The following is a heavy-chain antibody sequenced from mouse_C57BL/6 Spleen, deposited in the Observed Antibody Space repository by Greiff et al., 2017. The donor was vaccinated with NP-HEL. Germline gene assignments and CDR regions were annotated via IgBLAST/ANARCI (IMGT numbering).Heavy chain of an antibody. Sequence: EVQLQQSGPELVKPGASVKISCKASGYTFTDYYMNWVKQSHGKSLEWIGDINPNNGGTSYNQKFKGKATLTVDKSSSTAYMELRSLTSEDSAVYYGARPTGTGYFDVWGTGTTVTVSS. CDR1: GYTFTDYY. D-gene: IGHD4-1*02. CDR3: ARPTGTGYFDV. CDR2: INPNNGGT. J-gene: IGHJ1*03. V-gene: IGHV1-26*01.